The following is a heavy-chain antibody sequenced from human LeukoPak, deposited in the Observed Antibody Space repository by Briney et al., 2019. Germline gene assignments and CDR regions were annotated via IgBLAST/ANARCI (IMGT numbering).Heavy chain of an antibody. Sequence: GGSLRLSCAASGFTFSSYAMSWVRQAPGKGLEWVSATSGSGGSTYYADSVKGRFTISRDNSKNTLYLQMNSLRAEDTAVYYCAKPESIYVSSGYTFDYWGQGTLVTVSS. D-gene: IGHD3-22*01. CDR1: GFTFSSYA. J-gene: IGHJ4*02. CDR3: AKPESIYVSSGYTFDY. V-gene: IGHV3-23*01. CDR2: TSGSGGST.